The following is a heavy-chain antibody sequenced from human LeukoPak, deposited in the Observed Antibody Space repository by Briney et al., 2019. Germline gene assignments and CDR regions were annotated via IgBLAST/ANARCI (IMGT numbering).Heavy chain of an antibody. D-gene: IGHD3-10*01. J-gene: IGHJ4*02. CDR1: GFTVSINY. V-gene: IGHV3-53*01. CDR3: ARGLDSSGGGYYFDY. CDR2: IYSGVTT. Sequence: PGGSLRLSCAASGFTVSINYMSWVRQAPGKGLEWVSVIYSGVTTYYADSVMGRFTISRDNSKNTLSLQMNSLRAEDTAVYYCARGLDSSGGGYYFDYWGQGTLVTVSS.